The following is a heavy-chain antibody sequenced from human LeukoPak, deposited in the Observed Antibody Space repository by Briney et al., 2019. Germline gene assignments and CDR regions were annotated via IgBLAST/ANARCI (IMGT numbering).Heavy chain of an antibody. V-gene: IGHV1-2*02. CDR1: GYTFTGYY. Sequence: ASVKVSCKASGYTFTGYYMHWVRQAPGQGLEWMGWINPNSGGTNYAQKFQGRVTMTRDTSISTAYMELSRLRSDDTAVYYCARASYYYDSSGYHHRTYYFDYWGQGTLVTVSS. CDR2: INPNSGGT. J-gene: IGHJ4*02. D-gene: IGHD3-22*01. CDR3: ARASYYYDSSGYHHRTYYFDY.